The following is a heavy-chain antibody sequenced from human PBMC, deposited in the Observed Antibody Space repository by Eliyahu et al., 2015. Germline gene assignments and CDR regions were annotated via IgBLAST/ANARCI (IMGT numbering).Heavy chain of an antibody. Sequence: EVQLVESGGGLVKPGGSLRLSYXASGFTFSSXSXNWVRQAPGKGLEWVSSISSSSSYIYYADSVKGRFTISRDNAKNSLSLQMNSLRAEDTAVYYCARDLTAQWLVLEYNWFDPWGQGTLVTVSS. CDR1: GFTFSSXS. V-gene: IGHV3-21*01. CDR3: ARDLTAQWLVLEYNWFDP. J-gene: IGHJ5*02. D-gene: IGHD6-19*01. CDR2: ISSSSSYI.